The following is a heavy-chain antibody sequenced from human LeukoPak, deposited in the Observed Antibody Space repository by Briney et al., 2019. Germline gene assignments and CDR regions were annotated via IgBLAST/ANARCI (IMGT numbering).Heavy chain of an antibody. CDR2: INKDGDRT. CDR3: ARGLIDGSYLDP. V-gene: IGHV3-43*02. J-gene: IGHJ5*02. CDR1: GFTFAAYA. Sequence: PGGSLRLSCTASGFTFAAYAMHWVRQAPGKGLEWVCLINKDGDRTYYGDSVKGRFTISRDNANNSLYLQMNSLRVEDTGLYYCARGLIDGSYLDPWGQGTLVTVSS. D-gene: IGHD3-10*01.